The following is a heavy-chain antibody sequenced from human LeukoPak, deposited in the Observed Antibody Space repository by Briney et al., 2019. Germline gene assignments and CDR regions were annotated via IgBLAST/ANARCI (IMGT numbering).Heavy chain of an antibody. J-gene: IGHJ5*02. D-gene: IGHD3-10*01. CDR3: ARLNMVRGTNWFDP. CDR1: GGSISSYY. V-gene: IGHV4-59*01. Sequence: SETLSLTCTVSGGSISSYYWSWIQQPPGKGLEWIGYIYYSGSTNYNPSLKSRVTISVDTSKNQFSLKLSSVTAADTAVYYCARLNMVRGTNWFDPWGQGTLVTVSS. CDR2: IYYSGST.